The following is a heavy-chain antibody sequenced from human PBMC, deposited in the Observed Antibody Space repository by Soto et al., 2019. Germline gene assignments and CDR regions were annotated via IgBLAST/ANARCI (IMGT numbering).Heavy chain of an antibody. CDR3: ARDHFQIVAGTPTWFDS. CDR2: IIPMFGAA. Sequence: QVQLVQSGAEVKKPGSSVKVSCKASGGTFSSYAISWVRQAPGQGLEWMGGIIPMFGAADYAQKFQGRVTITADESTSTVYMELSSLRSEDTAVYYCARDHFQIVAGTPTWFDSWGQGTLVTVSS. D-gene: IGHD2-15*01. CDR1: GGTFSSYA. V-gene: IGHV1-69*01. J-gene: IGHJ5*01.